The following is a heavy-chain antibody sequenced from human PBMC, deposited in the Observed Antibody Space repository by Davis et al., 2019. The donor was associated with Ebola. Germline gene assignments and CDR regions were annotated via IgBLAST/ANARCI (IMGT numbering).Heavy chain of an antibody. Sequence: GSLRLSCTVSGGSISSYYWSWIRQPPGKGLEWIGFVYYTGSTDYNPSLKSRVTISVDTSKNQFSLRLSSVTAADTAVYYCARSYRRPGELLDFWGQGTLVTVSS. CDR2: VYYTGST. J-gene: IGHJ4*02. CDR3: ARSYRRPGELLDF. D-gene: IGHD1-7*01. CDR1: GGSISSYY. V-gene: IGHV4-59*01.